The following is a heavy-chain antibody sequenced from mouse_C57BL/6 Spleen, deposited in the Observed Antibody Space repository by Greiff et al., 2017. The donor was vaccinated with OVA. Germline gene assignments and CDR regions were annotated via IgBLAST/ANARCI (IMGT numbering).Heavy chain of an antibody. CDR2: INYDGSST. CDR3: ARDSYYGSSRFDY. J-gene: IGHJ2*01. Sequence: EVQLLESEGGLVQPGSSMKLSCTASGFTFSDYYMAWVRQVPEKGLEWVANINYDGSSTYYLDSLKSRFIISRDNAKNILYLQMSSLKSEDTATYYCARDSYYGSSRFDYWGQGTTLTVSS. CDR1: GFTFSDYY. V-gene: IGHV5-16*01. D-gene: IGHD1-1*01.